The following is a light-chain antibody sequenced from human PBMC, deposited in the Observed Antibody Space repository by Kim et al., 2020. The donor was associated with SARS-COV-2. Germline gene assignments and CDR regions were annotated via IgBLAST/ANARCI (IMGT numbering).Light chain of an antibody. Sequence: QSALTQPPSVSGSPGQSVTISCTGTSSDVGSYNRVSWYQQLPGTAPKLMIYEVSNRPSGVPDRFSGSKSGNTASLTISGLQAEDEAEYYCSSYTSSSIYVFGTGTKVTVL. CDR2: EVS. CDR1: SSDVGSYNR. CDR3: SSYTSSSIYV. J-gene: IGLJ1*01. V-gene: IGLV2-18*02.